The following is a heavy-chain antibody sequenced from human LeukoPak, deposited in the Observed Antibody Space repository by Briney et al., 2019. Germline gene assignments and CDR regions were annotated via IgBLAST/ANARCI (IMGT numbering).Heavy chain of an antibody. Sequence: GGSLRLSCAASGFTFSSYAMSWVRQAPGKGLEWVSAISGSGGSTYYADSVKGRFTISRDNSKNTLYLQMNSLRAEDTAVYYCARAGYYYDSSGYYYRYYFDYWGQGTLVTVSS. CDR1: GFTFSSYA. CDR3: ARAGYYYDSSGYYYRYYFDY. J-gene: IGHJ4*02. D-gene: IGHD3-22*01. V-gene: IGHV3-23*01. CDR2: ISGSGGST.